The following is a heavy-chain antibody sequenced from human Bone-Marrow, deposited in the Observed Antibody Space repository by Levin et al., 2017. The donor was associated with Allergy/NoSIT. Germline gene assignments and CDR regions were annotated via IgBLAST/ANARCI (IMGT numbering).Heavy chain of an antibody. D-gene: IGHD2-15*01. CDR3: ARGGYCSGGSPDAFDI. J-gene: IGHJ3*02. Sequence: GSLRLSCAVYGGSFSGYYWSWIRQPPGKGLEWIGEINHSGSTNYNPSLKSRVTISVDTSKNQFSLKLSSVTAADTAVYYCARGGYCSGGSPDAFDIWGQGTMVTVSS. CDR2: INHSGST. V-gene: IGHV4-34*01. CDR1: GGSFSGYY.